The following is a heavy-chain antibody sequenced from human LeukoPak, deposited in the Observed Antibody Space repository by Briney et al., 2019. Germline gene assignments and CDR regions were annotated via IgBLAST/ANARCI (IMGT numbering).Heavy chain of an antibody. CDR2: ISGSGGRP. CDR1: GITLSNYG. V-gene: IGHV3-23*01. J-gene: IGHJ4*02. CDR3: AKRGVVIRVILVGFHKEAYYFDS. Sequence: GGSLRLSCAVSGITLSNYGMSWARQAPGKGLEWVAGISGSGGRPNYADSVKGRFTISRDNAKNTLYLQMNSLRAEDTAVYFCAKRGVVIRVILVGFHKEAYYFDSWGQGALVTVSS. D-gene: IGHD3-22*01.